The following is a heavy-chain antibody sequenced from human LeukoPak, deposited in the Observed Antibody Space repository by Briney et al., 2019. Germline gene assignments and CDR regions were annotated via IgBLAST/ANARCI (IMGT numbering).Heavy chain of an antibody. J-gene: IGHJ3*02. CDR2: IYDSGST. CDR3: ARDCSGGSCYSAFDI. D-gene: IGHD2-15*01. Sequence: PSETLSLTCTVSGASIRSGDYYWSWIRQPPGKGLEWIGYIYDSGSTHYNPSLKSRITISVDTSENRFSLKLSSVTATDTAVYYCARDCSGGSCYSAFDIWGQGTMVTVSS. CDR1: GASIRSGDYY. V-gene: IGHV4-30-4*01.